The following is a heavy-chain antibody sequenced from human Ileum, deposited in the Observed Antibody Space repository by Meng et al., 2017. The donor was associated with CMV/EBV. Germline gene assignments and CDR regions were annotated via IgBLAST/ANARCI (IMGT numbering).Heavy chain of an antibody. CDR2: ISGSGGST. D-gene: IGHD2-21*01. V-gene: IGHV3-23*01. J-gene: IGHJ4*02. CDR3: AKESCGGDCYSPAVDY. CDR1: GFTFSSYA. Sequence: GGSLRLSCAASGFTFSSYAMSWVRQAPGKGLEWVSAISGSGGSTYYADSVKGRFTISRDNSKNTLYLQMNSLRAEDTAVYYCAKESCGGDCYSPAVDYWGQGTLVTVSS.